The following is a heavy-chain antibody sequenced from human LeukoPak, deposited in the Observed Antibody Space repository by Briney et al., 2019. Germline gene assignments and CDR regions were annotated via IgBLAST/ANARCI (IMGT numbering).Heavy chain of an antibody. CDR2: INHSGST. D-gene: IGHD6-13*01. J-gene: IGHJ4*02. Sequence: SETLSLTCTVSGGSISTSNYYWGWIRQPPGKGLEWIGEINHSGSTNYNPSLKSRVTISVDTSKNQFSLKLSSVTAADTAVYYCARGVIAAGGNDFDYWGQGTLVTVSS. CDR1: GGSISTSNYY. CDR3: ARGVIAAGGNDFDY. V-gene: IGHV4-39*07.